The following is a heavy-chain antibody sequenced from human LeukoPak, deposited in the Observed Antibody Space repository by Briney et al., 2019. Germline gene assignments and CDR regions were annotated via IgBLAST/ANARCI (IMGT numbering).Heavy chain of an antibody. V-gene: IGHV4-38-2*02. D-gene: IGHD3-9*01. J-gene: IGHJ4*02. CDR3: ARVARYTDYLSSSGGLWEYNFDY. Sequence: RASETLSLTCTVSGFSVSSGFYWAWIRQSPGEGLEWIANVYHSGNTYSNPSLKSRLTISVDTSMNNFSLRLTSVTAADTAVYYCARVARYTDYLSSSGGLWEYNFDYWGQGTLVTVSS. CDR2: VYHSGNT. CDR1: GFSVSSGFY.